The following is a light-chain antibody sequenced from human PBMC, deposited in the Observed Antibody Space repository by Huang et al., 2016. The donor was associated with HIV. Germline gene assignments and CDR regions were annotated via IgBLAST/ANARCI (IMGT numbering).Light chain of an antibody. V-gene: IGKV3-15*01. Sequence: EIAMTQSPATLYVSPGERVTLSCRASQSVSSNLAWYQQKPGQSPRLLIYGASTRATGLPVRFSGRGSGTEFTLTISSLQSEDFAVYSCQQYNNWPPGDTFGQGTKLEIK. J-gene: IGKJ2*01. CDR1: QSVSSN. CDR3: QQYNNWPPGDT. CDR2: GAS.